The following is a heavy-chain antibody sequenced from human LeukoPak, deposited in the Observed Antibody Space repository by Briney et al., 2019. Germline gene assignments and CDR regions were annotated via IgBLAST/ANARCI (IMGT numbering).Heavy chain of an antibody. V-gene: IGHV5-51*01. CDR1: GYIFTSYW. Sequence: GASLKISCKGSGYIFTSYWIGWVRQLPGKGLEWMGIIYPGDSDTRYSPSFQGQVTISADKSISTAYLQWSSLKASDTAMYYCARRPRNRYYFDYWGQGTLVTVSS. CDR2: IYPGDSDT. CDR3: ARRPRNRYYFDY. D-gene: IGHD1-14*01. J-gene: IGHJ4*02.